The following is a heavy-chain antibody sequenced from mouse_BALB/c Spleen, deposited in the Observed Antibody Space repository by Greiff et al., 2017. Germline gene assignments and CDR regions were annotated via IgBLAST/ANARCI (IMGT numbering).Heavy chain of an antibody. J-gene: IGHJ3*01. CDR1: GYTFTSYW. V-gene: IGHV1-7*01. Sequence: QVQLQQSGAELAKPGASVKMSCKASGYTFTSYWMHWVKQRPGQGLEWIGYINPSTGYTEYNQKFKDKATLTADKSSSTAYMQLSSLTSEDSAVYYCARSPSYYYGSSFAYWGQGTLVTVSA. D-gene: IGHD1-1*01. CDR3: ARSPSYYYGSSFAY. CDR2: INPSTGYT.